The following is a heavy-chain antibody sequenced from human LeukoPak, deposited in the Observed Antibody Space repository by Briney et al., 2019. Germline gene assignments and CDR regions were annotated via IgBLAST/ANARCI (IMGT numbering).Heavy chain of an antibody. Sequence: ASVKVSCKASGYTFTNYGLSWVRQAPGQGLEWMGRISAYNGNTNYAQKFQGRVTMTTDTSTNTAYMELRSLRSDDTAVYYCARDRPGRYCSSTRCYMASPFDPWGQGTLVTVSS. J-gene: IGHJ5*02. CDR3: ARDRPGRYCSSTRCYMASPFDP. CDR1: GYTFTNYG. D-gene: IGHD2-2*02. V-gene: IGHV1-18*01. CDR2: ISAYNGNT.